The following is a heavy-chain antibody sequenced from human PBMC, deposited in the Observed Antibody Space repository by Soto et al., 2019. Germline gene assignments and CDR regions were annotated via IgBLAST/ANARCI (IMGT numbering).Heavy chain of an antibody. Sequence: QVQLQQWGAGLLKPSETLSLTCAAHNGSFTDYFWTWIRQSPGKGLEWIGEINHRGGATYNPSLRSRVTISIDTSKNHFSLSLRSLTAADTAVYYCVARGMTYDFLSGPHPFDNWGHGTLVTVSS. CDR2: INHRGGA. CDR1: NGSFTDYF. D-gene: IGHD3-3*01. CDR3: VARGMTYDFLSGPHPFDN. V-gene: IGHV4-34*02. J-gene: IGHJ5*01.